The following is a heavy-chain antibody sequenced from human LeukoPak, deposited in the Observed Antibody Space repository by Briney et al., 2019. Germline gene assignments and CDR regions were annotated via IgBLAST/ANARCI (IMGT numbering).Heavy chain of an antibody. V-gene: IGHV1-18*01. CDR2: ISAYNGNT. D-gene: IGHD3-22*01. CDR3: ATEYYYDSSGYYGPFDY. Sequence: ASVKVSCKASCYTFTSYGISWLRQAPGQGLEWMGWISAYNGNTNYAQKLQGRVTMTTDTSTSTAYMELRSLRSDDTAVYYCATEYYYDSSGYYGPFDYWGQGTLVTVSS. CDR1: CYTFTSYG. J-gene: IGHJ4*02.